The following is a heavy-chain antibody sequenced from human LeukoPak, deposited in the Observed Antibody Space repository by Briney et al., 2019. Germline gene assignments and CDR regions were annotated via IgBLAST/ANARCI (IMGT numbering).Heavy chain of an antibody. CDR2: IYYSGGT. CDR1: GGSISSGGYY. V-gene: IGHV4-31*03. D-gene: IGHD1-7*01. J-gene: IGHJ5*02. Sequence: TSETLSLTCTVSGGSISSGGYYWSWIRQHPGKGLEWIGYIYYSGGTYYNPSLKSRVTISVDTSKNQFSLKLSSVTAADTAVYYCVRVRQKYNWNYWFDPWGQGTLVTVSS. CDR3: VRVRQKYNWNYWFDP.